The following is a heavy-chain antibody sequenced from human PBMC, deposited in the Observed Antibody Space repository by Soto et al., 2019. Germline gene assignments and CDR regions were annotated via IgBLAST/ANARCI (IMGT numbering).Heavy chain of an antibody. J-gene: IGHJ5*02. V-gene: IGHV1-8*01. D-gene: IGHD3-16*02. CDR3: ARMATYGSLKGFDP. CDR2: MNPNSANT. Sequence: QVQLVQSGAEVQRPGASVKVSCRASGYAFGDYDISWVRQAPGQGLEWMGWMNPNSANTGYAEKCQGRVAMTRDMSISTAYMELSRLRPEDTAIYYCARMATYGSLKGFDPWGQGALVTVSS. CDR1: GYAFGDYD.